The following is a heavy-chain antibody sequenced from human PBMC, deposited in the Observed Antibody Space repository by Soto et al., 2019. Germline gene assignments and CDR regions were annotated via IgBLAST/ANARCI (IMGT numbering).Heavy chain of an antibody. CDR3: ARFPPFGVVPGFDY. D-gene: IGHD3-3*01. J-gene: IGHJ4*02. CDR2: ISSISSTI. CDR1: GSTFSSYS. Sequence: EVQLVESGGGLVQPGGSLRLSCAASGSTFSSYSMNWVRQAPGKGLEWVSYISSISSTIYYADSVKGRFTISRDNAKNSLYLQMNSLRAEDTAVYYCARFPPFGVVPGFDYWGQGTLVTVSS. V-gene: IGHV3-48*01.